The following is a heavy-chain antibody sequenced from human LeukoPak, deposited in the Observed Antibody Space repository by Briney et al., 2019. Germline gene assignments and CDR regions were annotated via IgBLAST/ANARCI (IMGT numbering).Heavy chain of an antibody. Sequence: GGSLRLSCAASGFTVSSNYMSWVRQAPGKGLEWVSVIYSGDNTYYADSVKGRFTISRDNSKNTLYLQMNSLRAEDTAVYYCARPISWELLTIDYWGQGTLVTVSS. CDR2: IYSGDNT. CDR1: GFTVSSNY. V-gene: IGHV3-66*04. CDR3: ARPISWELLTIDY. J-gene: IGHJ4*02. D-gene: IGHD1-26*01.